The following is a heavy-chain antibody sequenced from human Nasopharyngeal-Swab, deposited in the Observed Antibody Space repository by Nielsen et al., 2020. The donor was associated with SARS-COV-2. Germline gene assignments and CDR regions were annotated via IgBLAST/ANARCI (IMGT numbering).Heavy chain of an antibody. J-gene: IGHJ3*02. Sequence: GESLKISCAASGFTVSSNYMSWVRQAPGKGLEWVSVIYSGGSTYYADSVKGRFTISRDNSKNTLYLQMNSLRAEDTAVYYCANLAAAGGIDAFDIWVQGTMVTVSS. CDR2: IYSGGST. CDR3: ANLAAAGGIDAFDI. D-gene: IGHD6-13*01. CDR1: GFTVSSNY. V-gene: IGHV3-53*01.